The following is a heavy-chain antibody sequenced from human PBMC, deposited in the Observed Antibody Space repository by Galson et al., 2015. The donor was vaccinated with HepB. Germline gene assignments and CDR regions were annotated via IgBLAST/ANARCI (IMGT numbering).Heavy chain of an antibody. CDR3: ARGGVGVYSAFDI. J-gene: IGHJ3*02. Sequence: TLSLTCTVSGGSISSSSYYWGWIRQPPGKGLEWIGSIYYSGSTYYNPSLKSRVTISVDTSKNQFSLKLSSVTAADTAVYYCARGGVGVYSAFDIWGQGTMVTVSS. CDR1: GGSISSSSYY. CDR2: IYYSGST. D-gene: IGHD1-26*01. V-gene: IGHV4-39*07.